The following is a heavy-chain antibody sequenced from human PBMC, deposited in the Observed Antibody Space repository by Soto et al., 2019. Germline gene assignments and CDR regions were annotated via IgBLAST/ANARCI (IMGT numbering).Heavy chain of an antibody. V-gene: IGHV4-59*01. CDR1: GGSISSYH. CDR2: VFYTGST. Sequence: SETLSLTCTVSGGSISSYHWSWIRQSPGKGLEWIGYVFYTGSTKYNPALKRRVTISVDTSKNQFSLKLSSVSAADTGLYYCARSYSGTFYGYDTWGQGILVTVS. CDR3: ARSYSGTFYGYDT. J-gene: IGHJ5*02. D-gene: IGHD1-26*01.